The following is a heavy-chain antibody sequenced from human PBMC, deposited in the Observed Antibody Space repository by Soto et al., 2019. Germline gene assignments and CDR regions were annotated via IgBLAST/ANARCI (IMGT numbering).Heavy chain of an antibody. J-gene: IGHJ4*02. CDR2: ISGSVGST. D-gene: IGHD3-22*01. V-gene: IGHV3-23*01. CDR1: GFTFSSYA. CDR3: ALKTYYYDSSGYSLDY. Sequence: WGSLRLSCSASGFTFSSYAMHWVRQAPGKGLECVSAISGSVGSTYYADSVKGRFTISRDNSKNTLYLQMNSLRAEDTAVYYCALKTYYYDSSGYSLDYWGQGTLVTVPQ.